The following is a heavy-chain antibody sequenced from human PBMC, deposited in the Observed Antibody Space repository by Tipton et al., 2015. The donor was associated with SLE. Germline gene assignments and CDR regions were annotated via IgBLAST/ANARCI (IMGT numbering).Heavy chain of an antibody. CDR3: AGEEFIHLDC. D-gene: IGHD3-10*01. J-gene: IGHJ4*02. CDR1: GGTFSSYA. Sequence: QLVQSGAEVKKPGSSVKVSCKASGGTFSSYAISWVRQAPGQGLEWMGGIIPIFGTANDAQKSQGRVTITADESTSTAYMERSSLRSEDPAVYYCAGEEFIHLDCWGQGTPVTVSS. V-gene: IGHV1-69*01. CDR2: IIPIFGTA.